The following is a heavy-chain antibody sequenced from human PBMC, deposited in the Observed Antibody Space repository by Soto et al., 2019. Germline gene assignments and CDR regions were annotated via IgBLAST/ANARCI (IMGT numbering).Heavy chain of an antibody. D-gene: IGHD4-17*01. Sequence: QVQLQESGPGLVKPSQTLSLTCTVSGGSISSGGHYWSWIRQHPGKGLEWIGYIYHSGSTFYNPSLTSRPTIAVDTSKTQFSLKLSSVPAADTAVYYCARVAGGYGGGAFDYWGQGTLVTVSS. CDR3: ARVAGGYGGGAFDY. J-gene: IGHJ4*02. CDR1: GGSISSGGHY. CDR2: IYHSGST. V-gene: IGHV4-31*03.